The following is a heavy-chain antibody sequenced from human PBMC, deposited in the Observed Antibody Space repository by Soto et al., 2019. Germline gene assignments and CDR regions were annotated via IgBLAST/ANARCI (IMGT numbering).Heavy chain of an antibody. J-gene: IGHJ4*02. Sequence: VQLVQSGAEVKKPGASVKVSCKASGYTFTSYAMHWVRQAPGQRLEWMGWINAGNGNTKYSQKFQGRVTITRDTSASAAYMELSSLRSEDTAVYYCARSRLVRDYFDYWGQGTLVTVSS. CDR1: GYTFTSYA. D-gene: IGHD6-19*01. CDR3: ARSRLVRDYFDY. V-gene: IGHV1-3*01. CDR2: INAGNGNT.